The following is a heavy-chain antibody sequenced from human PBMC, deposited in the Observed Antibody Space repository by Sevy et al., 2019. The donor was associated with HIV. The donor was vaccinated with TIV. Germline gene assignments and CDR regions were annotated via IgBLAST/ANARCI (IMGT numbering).Heavy chain of an antibody. Sequence: GGSLRLSCAASGFTFRKYSMSWVRQPPGKGLEWVSTLSWDGGEINYADSVKGRFTISRDNSKSSVYLQMNNLRPEDTAVYYCAREGCTKPHDYWGQGTLVTVSS. V-gene: IGHV3-23*01. J-gene: IGHJ4*02. CDR3: AREGCTKPHDY. D-gene: IGHD2-8*01. CDR1: GFTFRKYS. CDR2: LSWDGGEI.